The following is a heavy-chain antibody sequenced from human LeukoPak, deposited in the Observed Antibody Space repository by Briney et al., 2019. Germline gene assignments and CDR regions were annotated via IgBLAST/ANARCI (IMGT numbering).Heavy chain of an antibody. CDR2: IIGSSGDT. Sequence: GGSLRLSCAASGFSLTNFAMSWVRQAPGKGLEWVSLIIGSSGDTFYADSVKGRFTISRDNSKNRLYLQTSSLRAEDTALYYCAKGAYDYIEMGYFDYWGQGTLVTVSS. J-gene: IGHJ4*02. D-gene: IGHD5-12*01. V-gene: IGHV3-23*01. CDR3: AKGAYDYIEMGYFDY. CDR1: GFSLTNFA.